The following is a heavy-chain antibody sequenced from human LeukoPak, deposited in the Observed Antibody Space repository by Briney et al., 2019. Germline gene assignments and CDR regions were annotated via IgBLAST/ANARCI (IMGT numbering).Heavy chain of an antibody. D-gene: IGHD3-22*01. Sequence: GASVKVSCKASGYTFTSYYMHWVRQAPGQGLEWMGIINPSGGSTSYAQKFRGRVTMTRDTSTSTVYMELSSLRSEDTAVYYCARVGDSSGYHHDAFDIWGQGTMVTVSS. J-gene: IGHJ3*02. CDR2: INPSGGST. CDR3: ARVGDSSGYHHDAFDI. CDR1: GYTFTSYY. V-gene: IGHV1-46*01.